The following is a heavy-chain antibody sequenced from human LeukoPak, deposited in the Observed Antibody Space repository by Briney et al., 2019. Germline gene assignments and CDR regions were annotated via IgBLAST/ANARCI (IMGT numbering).Heavy chain of an antibody. CDR2: IYYSGST. D-gene: IGHD3-3*01. CDR3: ARVTRYYDFWSGYPPAGNWFDP. J-gene: IGHJ5*02. Sequence: PSQTLSLTCTVSGGSISSGGYYWSWIRQPPGKGLEWIGYIYYSGSTYYNPSLKSRVTISVDTSKNQFSLKLSSVTAADTAVYYCARVTRYYDFWSGYPPAGNWFDPWGQGTLVTVSS. V-gene: IGHV4-30-4*01. CDR1: GGSISSGGYY.